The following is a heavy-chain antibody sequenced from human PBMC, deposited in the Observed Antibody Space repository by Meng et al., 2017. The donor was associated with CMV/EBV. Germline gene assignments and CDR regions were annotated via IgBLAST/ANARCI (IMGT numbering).Heavy chain of an antibody. J-gene: IGHJ2*01. CDR3: ARIVTQWRYCSSTSCYKSGYFDL. V-gene: IGHV3-7*01. CDR2: IKQDGSEK. Sequence: GESLKISCAASGFTFSSYWMSWVRQAPGEGLEWVANIKQDGSEKYYVDSVKGRFTISRDNAKNSLYLQMNSLRAEDTAVYYCARIVTQWRYCSSTSCYKSGYFDLWGRGTLVTVSS. CDR1: GFTFSSYW. D-gene: IGHD2-2*01.